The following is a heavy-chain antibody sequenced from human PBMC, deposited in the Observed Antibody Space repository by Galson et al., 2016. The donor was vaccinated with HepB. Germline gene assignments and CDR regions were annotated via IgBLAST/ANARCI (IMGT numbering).Heavy chain of an antibody. J-gene: IGHJ5*02. CDR2: ISYNGGST. CDR1: GFTFSIFA. Sequence: SLRLSCAASGFTFSIFAMNWVRQAPGKGLEWVSGISYNGGSTYYVDSVKGRFTISRDNFKNMLYLQMNSLRAEDTAVYYCARVGYCSGGGCYPLQQHYHYNWFDPWGQGTLVTVSS. V-gene: IGHV3-23*01. CDR3: ARVGYCSGGGCYPLQQHYHYNWFDP. D-gene: IGHD2-15*01.